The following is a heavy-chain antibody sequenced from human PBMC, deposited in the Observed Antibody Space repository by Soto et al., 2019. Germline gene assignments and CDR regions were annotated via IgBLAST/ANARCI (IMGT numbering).Heavy chain of an antibody. CDR2: IYYSGST. J-gene: IGHJ4*02. Sequence: SETLSLTCTVSGGSISDYYWSWIRQPPGKGLEWIGYIYYSGSTTYNPSLKSRLILSVDTSKNQFSLKLSSVTAADTAVYYCARDPGGATSHFDYWGQGTLVTVSS. D-gene: IGHD1-26*01. V-gene: IGHV4-59*01. CDR1: GGSISDYY. CDR3: ARDPGGATSHFDY.